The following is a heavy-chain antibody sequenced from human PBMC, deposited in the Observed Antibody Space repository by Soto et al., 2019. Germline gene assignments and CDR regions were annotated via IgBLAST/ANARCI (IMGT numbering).Heavy chain of an antibody. Sequence: QMQLVQSGPEVKKPGTSVKVSCKASGFTFTSSAVQWVRQARGQRLEWIGWIVVGSGNTNYAQKFQERVTITRDMSTSTAYMELSSLRSEDTAVYYCAADSTSGYSYGYRERPYGMDVWGQGTTVTVSS. CDR1: GFTFTSSA. D-gene: IGHD5-18*01. CDR3: AADSTSGYSYGYRERPYGMDV. V-gene: IGHV1-58*01. CDR2: IVVGSGNT. J-gene: IGHJ6*02.